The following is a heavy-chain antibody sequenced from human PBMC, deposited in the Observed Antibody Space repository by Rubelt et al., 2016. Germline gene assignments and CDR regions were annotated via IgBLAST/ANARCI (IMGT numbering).Heavy chain of an antibody. D-gene: IGHD5-24*01. CDR3: ARERDDYGDY. Sequence: QVQLVQSGAEVKKPGASVKVSCKASGYTFTSYGISWVRQAPGQGLEWMGWISAYNGNTNYAQKRQGRVPLTTDASTSLAYMERRSRGSDDTAVYYCARERDDYGDYWGQGTLVTVSS. CDR2: ISAYNGNT. V-gene: IGHV1-18*01. CDR1: GYTFTSYG. J-gene: IGHJ4*02.